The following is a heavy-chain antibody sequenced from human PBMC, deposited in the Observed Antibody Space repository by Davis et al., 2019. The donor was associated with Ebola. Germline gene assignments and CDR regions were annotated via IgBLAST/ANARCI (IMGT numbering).Heavy chain of an antibody. Sequence: SVKVSCKSSGGTFSSHVIAWVRQAPGQGLEWMGRIIPIFETPNYAQKFQGRVTVTRDTSTTTVYMDLSSLRSEDTAVYYCATDQRYQLISNHYYYAMDVWGQGTTVTVSS. J-gene: IGHJ6*02. CDR3: ATDQRYQLISNHYYYAMDV. D-gene: IGHD2-2*01. CDR1: GGTFSSHV. V-gene: IGHV1-69*05. CDR2: IIPIFETP.